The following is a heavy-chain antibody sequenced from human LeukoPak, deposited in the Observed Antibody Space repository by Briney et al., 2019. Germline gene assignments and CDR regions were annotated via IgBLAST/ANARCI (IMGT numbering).Heavy chain of an antibody. Sequence: PGRSLRLSCAASGFTFSSYGMHWVRQAPGKGLEWVAVISYDGSNKYYADSVKGRFTISRDNSKNTLYLQMNSLRAEDTAVYYCAKDDSGYSYGIDYWGQGTLVTVSS. CDR3: AKDDSGYSYGIDY. CDR1: GFTFSSYG. J-gene: IGHJ4*02. D-gene: IGHD5-18*01. CDR2: ISYDGSNK. V-gene: IGHV3-30*18.